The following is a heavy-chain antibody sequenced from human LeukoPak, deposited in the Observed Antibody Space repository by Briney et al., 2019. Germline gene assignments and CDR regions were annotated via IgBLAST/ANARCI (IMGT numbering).Heavy chain of an antibody. CDR2: ISSSSS. J-gene: IGHJ4*02. CDR3: ARDPSRYYYDSSGYYSPKSFDY. V-gene: IGHV3-21*01. CDR1: GFTFSSYS. Sequence: GGSLRLSCAASGFTFSSYSMNWVRQAPGKGLEWVSSISSSSSYYADSVKGRFTISRDNAKNLLFLQMNSLRAEDTAVYYCARDPSRYYYDSSGYYSPKSFDYWGQGTLVTVSS. D-gene: IGHD3-22*01.